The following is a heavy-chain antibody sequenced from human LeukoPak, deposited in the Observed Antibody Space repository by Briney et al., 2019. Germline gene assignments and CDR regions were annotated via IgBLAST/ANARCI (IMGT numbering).Heavy chain of an antibody. CDR2: IYYSGST. D-gene: IGHD3-10*01. CDR1: GGSISSYY. CDR3: ARDRGVRGVNSAFDI. J-gene: IGHJ3*02. Sequence: PSETMSLTCTVFGGSISSYYWSWIRQPPGKGLEWIGYIYYSGSTNYNPSLKSRVTISVDTSKNQFSLKLSSVTAADTAVYYCARDRGVRGVNSAFDIWGQGTMVTVSS. V-gene: IGHV4-59*01.